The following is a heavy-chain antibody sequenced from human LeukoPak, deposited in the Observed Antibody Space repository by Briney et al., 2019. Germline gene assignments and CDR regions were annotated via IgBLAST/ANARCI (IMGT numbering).Heavy chain of an antibody. D-gene: IGHD4-23*01. CDR3: ARDDYGGNSRDAVDY. J-gene: IGHJ4*02. Sequence: VASVKVSCKASGGTFSSYAISWVRQAPGQGLEWMGRIIPILGIANYAQKFQGRVTITADKSTSTAYMELSSLRSGDTAVYYCARDDYGGNSRDAVDYWGQGTLVTVSS. CDR1: GGTFSSYA. V-gene: IGHV1-69*04. CDR2: IIPILGIA.